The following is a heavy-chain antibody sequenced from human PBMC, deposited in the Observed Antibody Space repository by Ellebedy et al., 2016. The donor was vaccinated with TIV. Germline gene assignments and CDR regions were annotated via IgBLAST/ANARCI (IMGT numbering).Heavy chain of an antibody. CDR1: GYTFTXYG. V-gene: IGHV1-18*04. Sequence: AASVKVSCKTSGYTFTXYGIXWVRQAPGQGLSWMGWISAYNGNTEFAQKFQGRVNLTTEISTNTAYMELRSLTSDDTAVYYCARGYYDTVPDHWGQGTLVTVSS. CDR2: ISAYNGNT. CDR3: ARGYYDTVPDH. D-gene: IGHD3-22*01. J-gene: IGHJ4*02.